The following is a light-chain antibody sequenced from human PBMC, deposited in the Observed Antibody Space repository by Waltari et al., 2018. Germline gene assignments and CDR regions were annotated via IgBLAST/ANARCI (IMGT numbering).Light chain of an antibody. CDR1: SRDVGGYNS. CDR3: SSYTTSFTLV. Sequence: QSALTQPASVSGSPGQSIPISCTGTSRDVGGYNSVSRYQQHPGKAPNTLISHVSHRPAGISNSCSGSKSGTTAARTISGLQAEDEAHYYCSSYTTSFTLVFGGGTKLTVL. V-gene: IGLV2-14*03. J-gene: IGLJ2*01. CDR2: HVS.